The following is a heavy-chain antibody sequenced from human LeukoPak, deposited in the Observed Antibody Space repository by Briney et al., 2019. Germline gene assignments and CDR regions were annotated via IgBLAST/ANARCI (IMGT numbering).Heavy chain of an antibody. CDR1: GHTFSSYA. CDR2: IRNRSVNT. CDR3: GKPNYAFWSGPMNWFDS. V-gene: IGHV3-23*01. D-gene: IGHD3-3*01. Sequence: GVSQRLSCAASGHTFSSYAMSWLRQSPGKGREWVSAIRNRSVNTYYADSVKGLFTISRDNSKNTLYLDMNSLRDADTAVYYCGKPNYAFWSGPMNWFDSWGTGSLVTVSS. J-gene: IGHJ5*01.